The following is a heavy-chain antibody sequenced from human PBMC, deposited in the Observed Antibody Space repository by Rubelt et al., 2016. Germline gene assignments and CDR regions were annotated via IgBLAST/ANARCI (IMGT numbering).Heavy chain of an antibody. V-gene: IGHV4-59*12. Sequence: ESGPGLVKPSETLSLTCTVSGGSISNYYWSWIRQPPGDGLEWIGYIYYSGNVKYNPSLKSRVTISLDTSKNQFSLNLSSVTAADTAVYYCARDSTSFSLDYWGQGILVTVTS. J-gene: IGHJ4*02. CDR1: GGSISNYY. CDR3: ARDSTSFSLDY. D-gene: IGHD2-2*01. CDR2: IYYSGNV.